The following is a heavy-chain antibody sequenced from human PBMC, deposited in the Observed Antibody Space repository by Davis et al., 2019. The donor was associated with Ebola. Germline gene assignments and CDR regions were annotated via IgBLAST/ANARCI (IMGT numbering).Heavy chain of an antibody. Sequence: GESLKISCAASGFTFSSYWMSWVRQAPGKGLEWVANIKQDGSEKYYVDSVKGRFTISRDNAKNSLYLQMNSLRAEDTAVYYCCSGQKVWGQGTLVTVSS. CDR1: GFTFSSYW. D-gene: IGHD2-15*01. CDR3: CSGQKV. V-gene: IGHV3-7*03. J-gene: IGHJ4*02. CDR2: IKQDGSEK.